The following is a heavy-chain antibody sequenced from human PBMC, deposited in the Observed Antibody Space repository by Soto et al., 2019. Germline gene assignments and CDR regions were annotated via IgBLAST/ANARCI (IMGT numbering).Heavy chain of an antibody. Sequence: QVQLQQSGPGLVKPSQTLSLTCTVSGGSISRGGYYWSWIRQHPGKGLEWIGYIYYSGGTYYNPSLKSRLTSSVGMSKNQCSIKLPSVTAADTAVYNGARTPDVWGQGTLVTVSS. V-gene: IGHV4-31*03. J-gene: IGHJ4*02. CDR3: ARTPDV. CDR1: GGSISRGGYY. CDR2: IYYSGGT.